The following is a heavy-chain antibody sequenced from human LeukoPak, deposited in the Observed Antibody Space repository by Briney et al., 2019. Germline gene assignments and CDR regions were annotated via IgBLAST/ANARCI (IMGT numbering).Heavy chain of an antibody. CDR1: GFAFRTYE. D-gene: IGHD3-16*02. CDR3: ARESRAGYDYVWESYRYTGLDY. Sequence: GGSLRLSCAASGFAFRTYEMNWDRQAPGKGLEWVSYISSSGSTIYYADSVKGRFTISRDNAKNSLYLQMDSLRAEDTAVYYCARESRAGYDYVWESYRYTGLDYWGQGTLVTVSS. V-gene: IGHV3-48*03. CDR2: ISSSGSTI. J-gene: IGHJ4*02.